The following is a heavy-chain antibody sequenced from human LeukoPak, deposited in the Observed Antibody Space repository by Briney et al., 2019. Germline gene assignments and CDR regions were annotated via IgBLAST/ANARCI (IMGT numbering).Heavy chain of an antibody. D-gene: IGHD3-22*01. CDR3: ARGLRDSSGREYFQD. CDR2: IYTSGST. CDR1: GGSISSYY. J-gene: IGHJ1*01. V-gene: IGHV4-4*07. Sequence: PSETLSLTCTVSGGSISSYYWSWIRQPAGKGLEWIGRIYTSGSTNYNPSLKSRVTISVDTSKNQFSLKLSSVTAADTAVYYCARGLRDSSGREYFQDWGQGTLVTVSS.